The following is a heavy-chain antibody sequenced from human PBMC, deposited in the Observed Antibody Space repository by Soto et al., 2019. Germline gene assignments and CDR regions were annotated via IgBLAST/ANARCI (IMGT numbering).Heavy chain of an antibody. D-gene: IGHD2-2*01. CDR2: IYYSGST. J-gene: IGHJ4*02. V-gene: IGHV4-61*01. CDR1: GGSVSSGSYY. CDR3: ASVGVPAANTRALDY. Sequence: SETLSLTCTVSGGSVSSGSYYWSWIRQPPGKGLEWIGYIYYSGSTNYNPSLKSRVTISVDTSKNQFSLKLSSVTAADTAVYYCASVGVPAANTRALDYWGQGTLVTVSS.